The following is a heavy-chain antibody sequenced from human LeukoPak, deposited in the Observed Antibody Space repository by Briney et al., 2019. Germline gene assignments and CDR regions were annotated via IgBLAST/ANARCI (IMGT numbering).Heavy chain of an antibody. J-gene: IGHJ6*03. CDR2: ISSSSSYI. Sequence: GGSLRLSCAASGFTFSSYSMNWARQAPGKGLEWVSSISSSSSYIYYADSVKGRFTISRDNAKNSLYLQMDSLRAEDTAVYYCARGVEMATIFYYYMDVWGKGTTVTVSS. CDR3: ARGVEMATIFYYYMDV. D-gene: IGHD5-24*01. V-gene: IGHV3-21*01. CDR1: GFTFSSYS.